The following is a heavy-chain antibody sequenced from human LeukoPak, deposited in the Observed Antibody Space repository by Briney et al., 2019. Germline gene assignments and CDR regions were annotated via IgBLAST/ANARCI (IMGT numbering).Heavy chain of an antibody. D-gene: IGHD6-13*01. CDR3: ARDQEQLVPTFDY. V-gene: IGHV3-23*01. J-gene: IGHJ4*02. CDR2: ISGSGGST. Sequence: GGSLRLSCAASGFTFSSYAMSWVHQAPGKGLEWVSAISGSGGSTYYADSVKGRFTISRDNSKNTLYLQMNSLRAEDTAVYYCARDQEQLVPTFDYWGQGTLVTVSS. CDR1: GFTFSSYA.